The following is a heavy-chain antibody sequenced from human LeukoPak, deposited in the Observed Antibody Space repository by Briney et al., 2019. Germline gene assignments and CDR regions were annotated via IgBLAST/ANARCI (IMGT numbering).Heavy chain of an antibody. J-gene: IGHJ5*02. CDR3: ARDGVLWFGELLISWFDP. CDR1: GFTFSSYA. CDR2: ISYDGSNK. D-gene: IGHD3-10*01. V-gene: IGHV3-30-3*01. Sequence: GRSLRLSCAASGFTFSSYAMHWVRQAPGKGLEWVAVISYDGSNKYYADSVKGRFTISRDNSKNTLYLQMNSLRAEDTAVYYCARDGVLWFGELLISWFDPWGQGTLVTVSS.